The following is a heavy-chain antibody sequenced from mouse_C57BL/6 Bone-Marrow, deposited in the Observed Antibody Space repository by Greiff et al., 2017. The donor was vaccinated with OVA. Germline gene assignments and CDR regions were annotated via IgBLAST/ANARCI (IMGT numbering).Heavy chain of an antibody. V-gene: IGHV1-69*01. CDR3: AKYGNWYLDV. J-gene: IGHJ1*03. Sequence: QVQLQQPGAELVMPGASVKLSCKASGYTFTSYWMHWVKQRPGQGLEWIGEIDPSDSYTNYNQKFKGKSTLTVDKSSSTAYMQLSSLTSEDCAVYDCAKYGNWYLDVGGTGTTGTVPS. CDR2: IDPSDSYT. D-gene: IGHD2-10*02. CDR1: GYTFTSYW.